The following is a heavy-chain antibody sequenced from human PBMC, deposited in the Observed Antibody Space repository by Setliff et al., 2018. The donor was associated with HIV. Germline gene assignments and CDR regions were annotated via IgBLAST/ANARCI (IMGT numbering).Heavy chain of an antibody. J-gene: IGHJ4*02. CDR2: INWNGGST. V-gene: IGHV3-20*04. D-gene: IGHD6-19*01. CDR1: GFTFDDYG. Sequence: GGFLRLSCAASGFTFDDYGMSWVRQAPGKGLEWVSGINWNGGSTGYADSVKGRFTISRDNAKNSLYLQMNSLRAEDTALYYCARSASSSGSYYFDYWGQGTLVTVSS. CDR3: ARSASSSGSYYFDY.